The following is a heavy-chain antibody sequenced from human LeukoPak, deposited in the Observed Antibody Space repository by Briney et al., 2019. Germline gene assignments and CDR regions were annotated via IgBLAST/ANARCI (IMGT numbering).Heavy chain of an antibody. D-gene: IGHD6-6*01. Sequence: GGSLRLSCAASGFTFSSYAMSWVRQAPGKGLEWVSAISGSGGSTYYADSVKGRFTISRDNSKNTLYLQMNSLRAEDTAVYYRAKLARSSWVFGYYFDYWGQGTLVTVSS. V-gene: IGHV3-23*01. CDR3: AKLARSSWVFGYYFDY. J-gene: IGHJ4*02. CDR1: GFTFSSYA. CDR2: ISGSGGST.